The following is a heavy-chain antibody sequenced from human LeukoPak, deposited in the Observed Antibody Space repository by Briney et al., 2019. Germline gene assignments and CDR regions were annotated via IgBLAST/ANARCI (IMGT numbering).Heavy chain of an antibody. CDR3: ARDPEHYGSGSYLDY. V-gene: IGHV3-23*01. CDR1: GFTFTSYA. D-gene: IGHD3-10*01. CDR2: ISGSGGST. J-gene: IGHJ4*02. Sequence: PGGSLRLSCVASGFTFTSYAMTWVRQAPGKGLEWVSGISGSGGSTYYAGSVKGRFTISRDSSKNTVYLEMNSLRGEDTAVYYCARDPEHYGSGSYLDYWGQGSLVTVSS.